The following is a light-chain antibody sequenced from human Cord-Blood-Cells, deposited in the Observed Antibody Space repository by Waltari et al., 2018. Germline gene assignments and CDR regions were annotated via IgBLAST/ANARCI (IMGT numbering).Light chain of an antibody. J-gene: IGKJ1*01. V-gene: IGKV1-5*03. CDR2: KAS. CDR1: QSISSL. CDR3: QQYNSYSWT. Sequence: DIQMTQSPSTLSASVGDRVTITCRASQSISSLLAWYQQKPGKAPKLLSYKASSLESGVPSRVSGSGSGTEFTLTISSLQPDDFATYYCQQYNSYSWTFGQGTKVEIK.